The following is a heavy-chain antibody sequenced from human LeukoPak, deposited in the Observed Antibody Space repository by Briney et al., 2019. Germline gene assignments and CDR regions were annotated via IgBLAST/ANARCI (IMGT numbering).Heavy chain of an antibody. CDR3: ARGTSTVVTPNYYYYYCMDV. D-gene: IGHD4-23*01. CDR1: GGSISSSH. J-gene: IGHJ6*03. V-gene: IGHV4-4*09. CDR2: IHTSGGT. Sequence: PSETLSLPCTVSGGSISSSHWSWIRQPPGKGLEWIGNIHTSGGTNYSPSLKSRVTISADTSRNQFSLKLSSVTAADTAVYYCARGTSTVVTPNYYYYYCMDVWGKGTTVTVSS.